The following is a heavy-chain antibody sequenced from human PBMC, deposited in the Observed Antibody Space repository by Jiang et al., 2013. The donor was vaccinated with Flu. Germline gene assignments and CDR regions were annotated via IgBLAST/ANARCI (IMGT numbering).Heavy chain of an antibody. J-gene: IGHJ5*02. CDR2: INHTGRT. D-gene: IGHD1-20*01. Sequence: LLKPSETLSLTCTVYGGSLGGYLWTWIRQPPGKGLEWIGEINHTGRTTYSPSLNSRVTISVDTSKNEFSLNLSSVTAADTAVYFCARYGKSHNNNLRANWFDPWGQGTRVIVSS. CDR3: ARYGKSHNNNLRANWFDP. CDR1: GGSLGGYL. V-gene: IGHV4-34*01.